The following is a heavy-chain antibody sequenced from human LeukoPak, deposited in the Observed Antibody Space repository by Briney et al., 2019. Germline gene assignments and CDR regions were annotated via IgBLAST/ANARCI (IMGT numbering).Heavy chain of an antibody. CDR2: INHSGST. Sequence: PSETLSLTCAVYGGSFSGYYWSWIRQPPGKGLEWIGEINHSGSTNYNPSLKSRVTISVDTSKNQFSLKLSSVTAADTAVYYCARGPPNTAMAINNWFDPWGQGTLVTVSS. D-gene: IGHD5-18*01. CDR1: GGSFSGYY. V-gene: IGHV4-34*01. CDR3: ARGPPNTAMAINNWFDP. J-gene: IGHJ5*02.